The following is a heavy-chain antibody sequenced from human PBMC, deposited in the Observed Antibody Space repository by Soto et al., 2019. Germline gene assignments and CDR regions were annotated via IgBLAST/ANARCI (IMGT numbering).Heavy chain of an antibody. CDR2: INPNSGGT. V-gene: IGHV1-2*02. CDR1: GYTFTGYY. J-gene: IGHJ5*02. Sequence: ASVKVSCKASGYTFTGYYMHWVRQAPGQGLEWMGWINPNSGGTNYAQKFQGRVTMTRDTSISTAYMELSRLRSDDTAVYCCARDKVAARRKGSHWFDPWGQGTLVTVSS. D-gene: IGHD6-6*01. CDR3: ARDKVAARRKGSHWFDP.